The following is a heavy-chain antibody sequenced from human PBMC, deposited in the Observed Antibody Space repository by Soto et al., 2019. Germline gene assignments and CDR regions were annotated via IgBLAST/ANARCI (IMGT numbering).Heavy chain of an antibody. CDR3: ARAPAQLYSSSWYYFDY. J-gene: IGHJ4*02. Sequence: PSETLSLTCTVSGGSISSYYWSWIRQPPGKGLEWIGYIYYSGSTNYNPSLKSRVTISVDTSKNQFSLKLSSVTAADTAVYYCARAPAQLYSSSWYYFDYWGQGTLVTVSS. D-gene: IGHD6-13*01. CDR2: IYYSGST. V-gene: IGHV4-59*01. CDR1: GGSISSYY.